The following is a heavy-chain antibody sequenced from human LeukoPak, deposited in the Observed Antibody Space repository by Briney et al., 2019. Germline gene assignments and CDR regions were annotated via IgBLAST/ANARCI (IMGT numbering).Heavy chain of an antibody. Sequence: SETLSLTCTVSGGSISSYYWSWIRQPPGKGLEWIGYIYYSGSTTYNPSLKSRVTISVDTSKNQFSLKLSSVTAADTAVYYCARDGAGNYDTTPFDYWGQGTLVTVSS. CDR2: IYYSGST. V-gene: IGHV4-59*12. CDR1: GGSISSYY. J-gene: IGHJ4*02. D-gene: IGHD3-22*01. CDR3: ARDGAGNYDTTPFDY.